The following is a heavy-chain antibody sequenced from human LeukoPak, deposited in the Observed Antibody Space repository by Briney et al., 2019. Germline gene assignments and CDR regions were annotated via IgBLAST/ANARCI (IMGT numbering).Heavy chain of an antibody. J-gene: IGHJ3*02. CDR3: ASVGDSSVDDAFDI. CDR2: ISAYNGNT. D-gene: IGHD3-22*01. Sequence: ASVKVSCKASGYTFTSYGISWVRQAPGQGLEWMGWISAYNGNTNYAQKLQGRVTMTTDTSTSTAYMELRSLRSDDTAVYYCASVGDSSVDDAFDIWGQGTMVTVSS. V-gene: IGHV1-18*01. CDR1: GYTFTSYG.